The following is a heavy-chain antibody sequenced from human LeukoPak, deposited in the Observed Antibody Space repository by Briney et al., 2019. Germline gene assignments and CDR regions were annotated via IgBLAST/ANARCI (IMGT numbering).Heavy chain of an antibody. CDR3: ARDSKDFYGLLDY. J-gene: IGHJ4*02. Sequence: GRSLRLSCAASGFIFNAFPMHWVRQTPGKGLEWLAVVSFDGSNDHYADSVKGRFTISRDNSKNTVYLQMTSLRGEDTALYYCARDSKDFYGLLDYRGQGTLVTVSS. D-gene: IGHD2/OR15-2a*01. CDR2: VSFDGSND. CDR1: GFIFNAFP. V-gene: IGHV3-30-3*01.